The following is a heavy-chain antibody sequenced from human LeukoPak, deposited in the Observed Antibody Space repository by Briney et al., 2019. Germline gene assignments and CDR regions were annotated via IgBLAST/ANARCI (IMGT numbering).Heavy chain of an antibody. CDR3: ARQLLEWSGSYYSYYYMDV. V-gene: IGHV1-18*01. CDR1: VYTFTKYG. Sequence: ASVKVSCKASVYTFTKYGISWVRQAPGQGLEWMGYISSYNGHTQFAQKFQGRRTMTTDTSTSTAYMELRSLRSDDTAVYYCARQLLEWSGSYYSYYYMDVWGKGTTLTVSS. J-gene: IGHJ6*03. CDR2: ISSYNGHT. D-gene: IGHD3-3*01.